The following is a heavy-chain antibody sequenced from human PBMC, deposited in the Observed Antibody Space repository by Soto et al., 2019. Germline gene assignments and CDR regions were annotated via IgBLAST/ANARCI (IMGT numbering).Heavy chain of an antibody. J-gene: IGHJ4*02. V-gene: IGHV4-31*03. CDR2: ISNSGST. CDR1: GASISSGSYY. D-gene: IGHD4-4*01. CDR3: ARAVYSNHVY. Sequence: QVQLQESGPGLVKPSQTLSLTCTVSGASISSGSYYWSWIRQLPGKGLEWIGYISNSGSTYYNPSPRSRVTISVDTSKNHFSLRVSSVTAADTAVYYCARAVYSNHVYWGQGTLVTVSS.